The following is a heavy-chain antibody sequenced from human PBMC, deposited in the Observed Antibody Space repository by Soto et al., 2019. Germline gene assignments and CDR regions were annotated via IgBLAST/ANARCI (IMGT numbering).Heavy chain of an antibody. Sequence: QVPLVQSGAEVKKPGASVKVSCKASGYTFTGYYMHWVRQAPGQGLEWMGWINPNSGGTNYAQKFQGWVTMTRDTSISTAYMELSRLRSDDTAVYYCARGGCSSTSRYSHTDYYYYGMDVWGQGTTVTVSS. CDR3: ARGGCSSTSRYSHTDYYYYGMDV. D-gene: IGHD2-2*02. J-gene: IGHJ6*02. CDR2: INPNSGGT. CDR1: GYTFTGYY. V-gene: IGHV1-2*04.